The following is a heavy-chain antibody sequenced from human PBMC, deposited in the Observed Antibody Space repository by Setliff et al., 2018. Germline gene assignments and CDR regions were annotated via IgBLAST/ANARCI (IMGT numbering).Heavy chain of an antibody. D-gene: IGHD2-15*01. CDR1: GYSISSGYH. CDR2: IYHSGST. V-gene: IGHV4-38-2*01. CDR3: ARTCSGSGCYAGLES. Sequence: PSETLSLTCAVSGYSISSGYHWAWIRQLPGKGLEWIGTIYHSGSTYFNPSLESRVTLSVDTSKNQFSLQMNSLRPEDTAVYYCARTCSGSGCYAGLESWGQGTPVTVSS. J-gene: IGHJ4*02.